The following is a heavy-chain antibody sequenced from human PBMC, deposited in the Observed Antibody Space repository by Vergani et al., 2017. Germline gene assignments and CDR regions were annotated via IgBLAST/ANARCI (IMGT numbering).Heavy chain of an antibody. V-gene: IGHV3-23*01. Sequence: EVQLLESGGDLVQPGGSLRLSCAASGFSFTTYAMSWVRQAPGKGLEWVSTINTNCDYTRYGDSWKGRFTISRDNSKSTLYLQMNSLRAEDTAIYYCAKWGWNYWFDSWGQGTLVIVS. CDR2: INTNCDYT. J-gene: IGHJ5*01. D-gene: IGHD1-1*01. CDR1: GFSFTTYA. CDR3: AKWGWNYWFDS.